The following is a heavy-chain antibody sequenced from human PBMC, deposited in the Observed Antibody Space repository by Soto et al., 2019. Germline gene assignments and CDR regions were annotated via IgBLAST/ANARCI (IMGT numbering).Heavy chain of an antibody. CDR3: ARLPYSYSGYDETYGEY. CDR2: IYHSGST. J-gene: IGHJ4*01. Sequence: SDTLSLTCAVSGYPITSGYYWGGIRKPSGKGLEWIGSIYHSGSTYYNPSLKRRVTISVDTPHQLFSLKLSSVTAADTAVYYCARLPYSYSGYDETYGEYWGNGTRVTVS. D-gene: IGHD5-12*01. V-gene: IGHV4-38-2*01. CDR1: GYPITSGYY.